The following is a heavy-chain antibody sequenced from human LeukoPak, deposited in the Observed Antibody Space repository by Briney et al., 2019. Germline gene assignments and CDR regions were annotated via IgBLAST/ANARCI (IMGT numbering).Heavy chain of an antibody. CDR1: GFTFSSYE. D-gene: IGHD6-19*01. CDR2: VSTTGSSI. Sequence: GGSLRLSCAASGFTFSSYEMNWVRQAPGKGLEWVSYVSTTGSSIYYADSVKGRFTISRDNVKNLLYLQMNSLRAEDTAVYYCARVQRGIAVALDYWGQGTLATVSS. J-gene: IGHJ4*02. V-gene: IGHV3-48*03. CDR3: ARVQRGIAVALDY.